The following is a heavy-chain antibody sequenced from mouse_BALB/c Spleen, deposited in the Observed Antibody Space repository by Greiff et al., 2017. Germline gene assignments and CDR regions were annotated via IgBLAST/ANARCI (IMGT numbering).Heavy chain of an antibody. D-gene: IGHD2-1*01. V-gene: IGHV1-15*01. CDR1: GYTFTDYE. CDR2: IDPETGGT. Sequence: VQLVESGAELVRPGASVTLSCKASGYTFTDYEMHWVKQTPVHGLEWIGAIDPETGGTAYNQKFKGKATLTADKSSSTAYMELRSLTSEDSAVYYCTRRGNYDFDYWGQGTTLTVSS. J-gene: IGHJ2*01. CDR3: TRRGNYDFDY.